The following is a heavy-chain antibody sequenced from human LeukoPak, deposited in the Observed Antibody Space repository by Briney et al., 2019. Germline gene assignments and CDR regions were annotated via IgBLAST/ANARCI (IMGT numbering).Heavy chain of an antibody. V-gene: IGHV4-34*01. CDR1: GGSFSGYY. J-gene: IGHJ4*02. CDR3: ARREGYNFDY. CDR2: INHSGST. D-gene: IGHD5-24*01. Sequence: SETLSLTCAVYGGSFSGYYWSWIRQPPGKGLEWIGEINHSGSTNYNPSLKSRVTISVDTSKNQFSLKLSSVTAADTAVYYCARREGYNFDYWGQGTLVTVSS.